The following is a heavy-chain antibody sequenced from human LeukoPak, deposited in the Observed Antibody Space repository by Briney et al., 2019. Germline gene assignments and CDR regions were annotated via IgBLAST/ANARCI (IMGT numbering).Heavy chain of an antibody. CDR3: TRTGLRGVTGDYHALDV. CDR2: IFGSGDT. D-gene: IGHD2-21*02. V-gene: IGHV3-13*01. CDR1: GFAFSGYD. J-gene: IGHJ6*02. Sequence: PGGSLRLSCAGNGFAFSGYDMHWVRQVTGKGLEWVSTIFGSGDTFYADPVKGRFTISRTNAESSLYLQMSSLRAGDTAVYYCTRTGLRGVTGDYHALDVWGQGTTVTVSS.